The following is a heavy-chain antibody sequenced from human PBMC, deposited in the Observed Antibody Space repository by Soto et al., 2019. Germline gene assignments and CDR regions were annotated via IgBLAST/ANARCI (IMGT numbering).Heavy chain of an antibody. J-gene: IGHJ4*02. D-gene: IGHD1-26*01. CDR2: FDPEDGET. CDR3: ATDPQTRIVGATNY. CDR1: GYTLTELS. V-gene: IGHV1-24*01. Sequence: ASVKVSCKVSGYTLTELSMHWVRQAPGKGLEWMGGFDPEDGETIYAQKFQGRVTMTEDTSTDTAYMELSSLRSEDTAVYYCATDPQTRIVGATNYWGQGTLVNVSS.